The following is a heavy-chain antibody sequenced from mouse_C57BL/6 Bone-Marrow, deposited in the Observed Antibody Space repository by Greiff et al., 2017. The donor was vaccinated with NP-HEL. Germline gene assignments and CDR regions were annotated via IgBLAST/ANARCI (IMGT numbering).Heavy chain of an antibody. CDR2: INPNNGGT. V-gene: IGHV1-26*01. J-gene: IGHJ1*03. D-gene: IGHD1-1*01. CDR3: ASQYYGSRYVESVLYFDV. Sequence: EVQLQQSGPELVKPGASVKISCKASGYTFTDYYMNWVKQSHGKSLEWIGDINPNNGGTSYNQKFKGKATLTVDKSSSTAYMELRSLTSEDSAVYYCASQYYGSRYVESVLYFDVWGTGTTVTVSS. CDR1: GYTFTDYY.